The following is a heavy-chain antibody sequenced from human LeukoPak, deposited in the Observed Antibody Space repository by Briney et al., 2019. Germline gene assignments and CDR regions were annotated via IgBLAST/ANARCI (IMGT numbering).Heavy chain of an antibody. CDR2: IYYSGNT. Sequence: QTSETLSLTCAVSGVSISSSNSYWGWIRQPPGKGLEWIGSIYYSGNTYYNASLKSRVTISVDTSKNQFSLKVTSVTAADTAVYYCARSAGVTTHYYYYMDVWGKGTTVTISS. CDR3: ARSAGVTTHYYYYMDV. CDR1: GVSISSSNSY. D-gene: IGHD4-17*01. J-gene: IGHJ6*03. V-gene: IGHV4-39*01.